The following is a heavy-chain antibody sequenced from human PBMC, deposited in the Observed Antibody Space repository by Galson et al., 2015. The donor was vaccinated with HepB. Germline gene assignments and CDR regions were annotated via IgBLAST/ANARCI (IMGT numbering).Heavy chain of an antibody. CDR1: GFTFSTYW. V-gene: IGHV3-7*01. J-gene: IGHJ4*02. CDR3: ARARMVVATISLDY. CDR2: IKQDGSEK. D-gene: IGHD5-12*01. Sequence: SLRLSCAASGFTFSTYWMSWVRQAPGKGLEWVANIKQDGSEKYYVDSVKGRFTISRDNAKNSLYLQMNSLRAEDTAVYYCARARMVVATISLDYWGQGTLVTVSS.